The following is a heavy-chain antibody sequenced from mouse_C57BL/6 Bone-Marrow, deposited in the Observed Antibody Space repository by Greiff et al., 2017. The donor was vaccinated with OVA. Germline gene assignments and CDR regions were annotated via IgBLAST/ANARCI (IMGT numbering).Heavy chain of an antibody. CDR1: GYTFTSYW. Sequence: QVQLQQPGAELVKPGASVKLSCKASGYTFTSYWMQWVKQRPGQGLEWIGEIDPSDSYTNYNQKFKGKATLTVDTSSSTAYMQLSSLTSEDSAVDSCARAGDYVYAMDYWGQGTSVTVSS. V-gene: IGHV1-50*01. J-gene: IGHJ4*01. CDR3: ARAGDYVYAMDY. D-gene: IGHD2-4*01. CDR2: IDPSDSYT.